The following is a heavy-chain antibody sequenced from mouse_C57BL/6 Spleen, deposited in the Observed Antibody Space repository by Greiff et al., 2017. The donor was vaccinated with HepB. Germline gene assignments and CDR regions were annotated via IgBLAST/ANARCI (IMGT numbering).Heavy chain of an antibody. CDR3: ASLYGYDQGFAY. Sequence: QVQLQQPGAELVKPGASVKLSCKASGYTFTSYWMHWVKQRPGQGLEWIGMIHPNSGSTNYNEKFKSKATQTVDKSSSTAYMQLSSLTSEDSAVYYCASLYGYDQGFAYWGQGTLVTVSA. D-gene: IGHD2-2*01. J-gene: IGHJ3*01. CDR1: GYTFTSYW. V-gene: IGHV1-64*01. CDR2: IHPNSGST.